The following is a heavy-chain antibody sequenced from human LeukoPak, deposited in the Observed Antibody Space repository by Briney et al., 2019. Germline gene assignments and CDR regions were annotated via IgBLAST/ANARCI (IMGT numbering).Heavy chain of an antibody. V-gene: IGHV3-23*01. CDR1: GFTFSSYA. D-gene: IGHD1-7*01. CDR3: AKRGNYDLALDY. J-gene: IGHJ4*02. CDR2: ISGSGGST. Sequence: GGSLRLSCAASGFTFSSYALSWVRQAPGKGLEWVSAISGSGGSTYYADSVKGRFTISRDNSKNTLYLQMNSRRAEDTAVYYCAKRGNYDLALDYWGQGTLVSVSS.